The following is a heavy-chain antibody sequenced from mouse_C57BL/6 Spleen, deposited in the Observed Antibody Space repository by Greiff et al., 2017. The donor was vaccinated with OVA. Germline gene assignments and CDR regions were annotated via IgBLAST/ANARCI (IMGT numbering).Heavy chain of an antibody. CDR3: ARELWGAMDY. D-gene: IGHD1-1*02. CDR2: IDPSDSGT. J-gene: IGHJ4*01. CDR1: GYTFTSYW. V-gene: IGHV1-52*01. Sequence: QVQLQQPGAELVRPGSSVTLSCKASGYTFTSYWMHWVKQRPIQGLEWIGNIDPSDSGTHYNQKFKDKATLTVDKSSSTAYMQLSSLTSEDSAVYYCARELWGAMDYWGQGTSVTVSS.